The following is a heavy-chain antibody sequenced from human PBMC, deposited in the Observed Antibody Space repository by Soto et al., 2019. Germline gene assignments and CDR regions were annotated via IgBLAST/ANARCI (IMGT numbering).Heavy chain of an antibody. CDR2: ISYDGSNE. J-gene: IGHJ6*02. Sequence: GSLRLSCAASGFTFSSYAMHWVRQAPGKGLEWVAVISYDGSNEYYADSVKGRFTISRDNSKNTLYLQMNSLRAEDTAVYYCARDFLYGMDAWGQGTTVTVSS. CDR1: GFTFSSYA. V-gene: IGHV3-30-3*01. CDR3: ARDFLYGMDA.